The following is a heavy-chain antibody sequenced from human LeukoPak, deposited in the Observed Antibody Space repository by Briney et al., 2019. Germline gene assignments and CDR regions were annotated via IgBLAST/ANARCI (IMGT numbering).Heavy chain of an antibody. J-gene: IGHJ4*02. D-gene: IGHD3-9*01. CDR3: ARDSLELRYFDWSYFDY. CDR2: IKQDGSEK. CDR1: GFTFSSYW. Sequence: GGSLRLSCAASGFTFSSYWTSWVRQAPGKGLEWVANIKQDGSEKYYVDSVKGRFTISRDNAKNSLYLQMNSLRAEDTAVYYCARDSLELRYFDWSYFDYWGQGTLVTVSS. V-gene: IGHV3-7*01.